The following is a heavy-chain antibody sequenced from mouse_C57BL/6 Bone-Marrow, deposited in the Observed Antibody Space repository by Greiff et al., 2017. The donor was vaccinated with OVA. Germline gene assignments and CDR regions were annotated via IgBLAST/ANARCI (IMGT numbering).Heavy chain of an antibody. V-gene: IGHV1-54*01. D-gene: IGHD3-2*02. CDR2: INPGSGGT. J-gene: IGHJ3*01. CDR3: ARLGQLRLLSWFAY. Sequence: QVQLQQSGAELVRPGTSVKVSCKASGYAFTNYLIEWVKQRPGQGLEWIGVINPGSGGTNYNEKFKGKATLTADKSSSTAYMQLSSLTSEDSAVYFCARLGQLRLLSWFAYWGQGTLVTVSA. CDR1: GYAFTNYL.